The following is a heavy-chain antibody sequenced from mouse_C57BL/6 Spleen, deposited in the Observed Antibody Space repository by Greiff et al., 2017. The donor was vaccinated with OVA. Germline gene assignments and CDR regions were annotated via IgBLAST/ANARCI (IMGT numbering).Heavy chain of an antibody. Sequence: QVQLQQCGPELVKPGASVKISCKASGYAFSSSWMNWVKQRPGKGLEWIGRIYPGDGDTNYNGKFKGKATLTADKSSSTAYMQLSSLTSEDSAVYFCARTPMVTTPMDYWGQGTSVTVSS. V-gene: IGHV1-82*01. J-gene: IGHJ4*01. D-gene: IGHD2-2*01. CDR1: GYAFSSSW. CDR3: ARTPMVTTPMDY. CDR2: IYPGDGDT.